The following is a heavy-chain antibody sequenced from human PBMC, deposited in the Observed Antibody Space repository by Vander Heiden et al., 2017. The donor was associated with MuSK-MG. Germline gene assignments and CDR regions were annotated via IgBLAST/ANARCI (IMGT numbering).Heavy chain of an antibody. J-gene: IGHJ5*02. V-gene: IGHV4-34*01. Sequence: QVRLRQWGAGLVKPSETLSLTCSVHGGSLSDYYWTWIRQSPVKGLEWIGDISHSGRTYYNPDLKSRVTLSIDTSKNHFSLNLTSVTAADASVYYCARGGGQWELLAANWFDPWGQGSRGTVS. D-gene: IGHD3-10*01. CDR1: GGSLSDYY. CDR3: ARGGGQWELLAANWFDP. CDR2: ISHSGRT.